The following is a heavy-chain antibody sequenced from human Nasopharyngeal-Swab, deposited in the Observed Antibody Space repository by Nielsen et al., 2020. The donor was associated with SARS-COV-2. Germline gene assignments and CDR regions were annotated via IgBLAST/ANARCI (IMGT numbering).Heavy chain of an antibody. Sequence: LRLSCTVSGGSISSGDYYWSWIRQPPGKGLEWIGYIYYSGSTYYNPSLKSRVTISVDTSKNQFSLRLSSVTAADTAVYYCASAYSSSWYGKYFHHWGQGTLVTVSS. D-gene: IGHD6-13*01. V-gene: IGHV4-30-4*01. CDR1: GGSISSGDYY. J-gene: IGHJ1*01. CDR2: IYYSGST. CDR3: ASAYSSSWYGKYFHH.